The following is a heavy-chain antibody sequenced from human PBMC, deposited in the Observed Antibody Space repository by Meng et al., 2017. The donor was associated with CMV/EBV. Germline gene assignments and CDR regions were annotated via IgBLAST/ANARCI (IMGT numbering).Heavy chain of an antibody. J-gene: IGHJ6*02. D-gene: IGHD6-25*01. CDR2: IYSGGST. V-gene: IGHV3-53*01. Sequence: GGSLRLSCAASEFTVSSNYMSWVRQAPGKGLEWVSVIYSGGSTYYADSVKGRFTISRDNSKNTLYLQMNSLRAEDTAVYYCATSGGYYYYGMDVWGQGTTVTVSS. CDR1: EFTVSSNY. CDR3: ATSGGYYYYGMDV.